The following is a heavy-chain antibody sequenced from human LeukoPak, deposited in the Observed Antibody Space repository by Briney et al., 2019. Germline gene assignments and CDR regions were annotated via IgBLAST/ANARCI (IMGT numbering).Heavy chain of an antibody. Sequence: GASVKVSCKASGYTFTGYYMHWVRQAPGQGLEWMGWVNPDTGDTNYAQKFQGRVTMTGDTSISTAYMELSRLRSDDTAVYYCARGSSVYDYWGQGTLVTVSS. CDR2: VNPDTGDT. J-gene: IGHJ4*02. D-gene: IGHD3-10*01. CDR1: GYTFTGYY. CDR3: ARGSSVYDY. V-gene: IGHV1-2*02.